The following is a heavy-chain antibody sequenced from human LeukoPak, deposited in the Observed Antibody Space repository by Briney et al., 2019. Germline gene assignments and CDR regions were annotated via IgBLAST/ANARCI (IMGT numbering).Heavy chain of an antibody. CDR3: ARKAQYNGHYPLDY. V-gene: IGHV3-23*01. CDR1: GFTFTSYS. Sequence: GGSLRLSCAASGFTFTSYSMSWVRQSPGKGLEWVSGTSDRGDYTYYADSVKGRFTISRDSSKNTLFLQMNSLRAEDTALYFCARKAQYNGHYPLDYWGQGTLVTVSS. J-gene: IGHJ4*02. CDR2: TSDRGDYT. D-gene: IGHD1-7*01.